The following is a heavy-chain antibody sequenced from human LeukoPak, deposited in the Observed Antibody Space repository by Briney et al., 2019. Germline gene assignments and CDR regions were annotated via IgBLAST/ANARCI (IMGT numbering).Heavy chain of an antibody. CDR2: IYISGST. J-gene: IGHJ2*01. V-gene: IGHV4-4*07. Sequence: SETLSLTCTVSNGSINNYYWSWIRQPAGKGLEWIGRIYISGSTNYNPSLKSRVTMSVDTSRNQFSLKLSSMTAADTAAYYCARLKVGAPGWYFDLWGRGTLVTVSS. D-gene: IGHD1-26*01. CDR1: NGSINNYY. CDR3: ARLKVGAPGWYFDL.